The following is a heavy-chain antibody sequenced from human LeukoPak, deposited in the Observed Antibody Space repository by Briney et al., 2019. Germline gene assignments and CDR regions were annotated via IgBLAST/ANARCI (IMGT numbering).Heavy chain of an antibody. V-gene: IGHV1-69*01. D-gene: IGHD3-22*01. Sequence: GASVKVSCKASGGTFSSYAISWVRQAPGQGLEWMGGIIPIFGTANYAQKFQGRVTITADESTSTAYMELSSLRSEDTAVYYCAPDSSGSDAEYPWGQGTLVTVSS. CDR2: IIPIFGTA. CDR3: APDSSGSDAEYP. CDR1: GGTFSSYA. J-gene: IGHJ5*02.